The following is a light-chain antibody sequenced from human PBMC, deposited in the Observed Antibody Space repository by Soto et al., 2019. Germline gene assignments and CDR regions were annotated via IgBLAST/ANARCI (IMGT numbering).Light chain of an antibody. CDR2: GAS. V-gene: IGKV1-39*01. Sequence: DIEMTQSPSSLSASVGARVPITCRASQSISSYLNWYQQKPGKAPKLLIYGASTLQGGVPSRFSGSGSGTDFTLTISRLQPDDFATYYCQQTKSYPLAFGGGTKVDIK. J-gene: IGKJ4*01. CDR1: QSISSY. CDR3: QQTKSYPLA.